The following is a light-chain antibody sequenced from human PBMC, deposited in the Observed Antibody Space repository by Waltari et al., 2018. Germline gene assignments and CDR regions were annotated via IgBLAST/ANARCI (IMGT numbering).Light chain of an antibody. J-gene: IGLJ1*01. CDR1: SSHIGGYNH. CDR3: CLYASSYTPFFV. CDR2: NVH. Sequence: QSALTQPASVSGSPGQSITLSCIGTSSHIGGYNHVSRYQQHPGKAPKVMIHNVHNRPSGVSDRFSGSKSGNTASLTISGLQAEDEADYFCCLYASSYTPFFVFGTGTKLTVL. V-gene: IGLV2-14*03.